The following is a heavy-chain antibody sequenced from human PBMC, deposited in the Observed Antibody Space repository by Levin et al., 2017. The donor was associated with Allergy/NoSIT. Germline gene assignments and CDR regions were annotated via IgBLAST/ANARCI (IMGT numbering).Heavy chain of an antibody. V-gene: IGHV4-34*01. CDR1: GGSFSGYY. CDR3: ARGRFLEWFLWFDP. CDR2: INHSGST. J-gene: IGHJ5*02. Sequence: PSETLSLTCAVYGGSFSGYYWSWIRQPPGKGLEWIGEINHSGSTNYNPSLKSRVTISVDTSKNQFSLKLSSVTAADTAVYYCARGRFLEWFLWFDPWGQGTLVTVSS. D-gene: IGHD3-3*01.